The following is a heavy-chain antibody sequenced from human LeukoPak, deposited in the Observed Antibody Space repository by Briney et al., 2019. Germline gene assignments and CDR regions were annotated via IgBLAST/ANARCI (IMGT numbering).Heavy chain of an antibody. D-gene: IGHD2-15*01. CDR3: ATEDIVVVVAAQFNY. Sequence: GASVKVSCKASGYTFTVYYMHWVRQAPGQGLEWMGWINPNSGGTNYAQKFQGRVTMTRDTSISTDYLELSRLRSDDTAVYYCATEDIVVVVAAQFNYWGQGTLVTVSS. J-gene: IGHJ4*02. CDR1: GYTFTVYY. V-gene: IGHV1-2*02. CDR2: INPNSGGT.